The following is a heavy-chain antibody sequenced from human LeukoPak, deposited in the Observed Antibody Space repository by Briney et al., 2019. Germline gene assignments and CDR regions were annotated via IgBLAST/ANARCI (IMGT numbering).Heavy chain of an antibody. V-gene: IGHV3-48*02. D-gene: IGHD6-19*01. CDR2: ISSSSSTT. CDR3: ARGLPFYSSGWYFDY. CDR1: GFTFSSYN. Sequence: GRSLRLSCAASGFTFSSYNMNWVRQAPGKGLEWVSYISSSSSTTNYADSLKGRFTISRDNAKSSLYLQMNSLRDEDTAVYYCARGLPFYSSGWYFDYWGQGTLVTVSS. J-gene: IGHJ4*02.